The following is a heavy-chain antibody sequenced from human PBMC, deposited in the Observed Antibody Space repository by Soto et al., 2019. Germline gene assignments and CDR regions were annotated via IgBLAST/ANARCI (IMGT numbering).Heavy chain of an antibody. CDR2: ISYDGSNK. CDR1: GFTFSSYG. CDR3: AKERDNGADRYYFDD. Sequence: PWGSLRLSFASSGFTFSSYGMHWVRQAPGKGLEWVAVISYDGSNKYYADSVKGRFTISRDNSKNTLYLQMHSLRAEDTAVYFCAKERDNGADRYYFDDWGQGTLVTVSS. V-gene: IGHV3-30*18. J-gene: IGHJ4*02. D-gene: IGHD2-8*01.